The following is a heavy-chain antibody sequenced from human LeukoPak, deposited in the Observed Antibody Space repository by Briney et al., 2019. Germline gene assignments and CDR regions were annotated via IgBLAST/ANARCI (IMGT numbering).Heavy chain of an antibody. V-gene: IGHV3-21*01. J-gene: IGHJ4*02. CDR1: GFTFSSYS. Sequence: PGGSLRLSCAASGFTFSSYSMNWVRQAPGKGLEWVSSISSSSSYIYYADSVKGRFTISRDNAKNSLYLQINSLRAEDTAVYYCARTWRKSSSGDYWGQGTLVTVSS. CDR3: ARTWRKSSSGDY. CDR2: ISSSSSYI. D-gene: IGHD6-6*01.